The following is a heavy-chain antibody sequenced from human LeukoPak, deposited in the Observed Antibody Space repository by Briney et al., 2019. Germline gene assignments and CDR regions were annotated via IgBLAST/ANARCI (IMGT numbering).Heavy chain of an antibody. D-gene: IGHD6-19*01. CDR3: ARNTSPGYSSGWYSVYYYYYMDV. Sequence: ASVKVSCKASGYTFTSYGISWVRQAPGQGLEWMGWISAYNGNTNYAQKLQGRVTMTTDTSTSTAYMELRSLRSDDTAVYYCARNTSPGYSSGWYSVYYYYYMDVWGKGTTVTVSS. V-gene: IGHV1-18*01. CDR1: GYTFTSYG. J-gene: IGHJ6*03. CDR2: ISAYNGNT.